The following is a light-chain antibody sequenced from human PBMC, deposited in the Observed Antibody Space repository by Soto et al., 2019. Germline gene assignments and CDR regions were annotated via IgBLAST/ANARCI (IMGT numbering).Light chain of an antibody. J-gene: IGLJ2*01. Sequence: QLVLTQSPSASASPGASVKLTCTLSSGHTNYAIAWHQQQPEKGPRFLMKINSDGSHSKGDGVPDRFSGSSSGAERYFTISSPQSEDEADYYCQTWGTGIVTFGGGTKLTVL. CDR1: SGHTNYA. CDR3: QTWGTGIVT. CDR2: INSDGSH. V-gene: IGLV4-69*01.